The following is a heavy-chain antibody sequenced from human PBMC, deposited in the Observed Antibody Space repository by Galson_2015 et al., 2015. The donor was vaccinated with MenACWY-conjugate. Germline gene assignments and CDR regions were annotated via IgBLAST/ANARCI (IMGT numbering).Heavy chain of an antibody. CDR2: IGTAGYT. V-gene: IGHV3-13*04. Sequence: SLRLSCAASGFTFSSYGMHWVRQAPGKGLEWVSSIGTAGYTYYPGSVKGRFTISRENDKNSLYLQMNSLRAGDTAVYYCAREAYCYSGMDVWGQGTTVTVSS. J-gene: IGHJ6*02. CDR3: AREAYCYSGMDV. CDR1: GFTFSSYG.